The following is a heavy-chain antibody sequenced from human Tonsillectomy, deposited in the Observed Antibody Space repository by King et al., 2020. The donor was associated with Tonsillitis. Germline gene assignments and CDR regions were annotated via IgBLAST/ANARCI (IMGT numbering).Heavy chain of an antibody. CDR1: GGSISSGSYY. CDR2: IYYDWRT. V-gene: IGHV4-61*02. CDR3: AREYYQYSFDP. D-gene: IGHD3-10*01. Sequence: QLQESGPGLVKPSQTLSLTCTVSGGSISSGSYYWSWIRQPAGKGLEWSWRIYYDWRTNYSPSLKSRVTISIDTSKNQFSLHLSSVTAADTAVYYCAREYYQYSFDPWGQGTLVTVSS. J-gene: IGHJ5*02.